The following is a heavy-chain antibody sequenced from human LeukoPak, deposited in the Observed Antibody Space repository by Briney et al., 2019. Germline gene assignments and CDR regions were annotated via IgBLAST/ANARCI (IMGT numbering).Heavy chain of an antibody. D-gene: IGHD3-10*01. J-gene: IGHJ4*02. Sequence: KPSETLSLTCAVSGESFSDYYWTWIRQSPLKGLEWIGEINHSGRTYYNPSLKSRVTISVDTSKNQFSLMPTSMTAADAAVYYCARAQVLWFGKLSVPQSFDHWGQGTLVTVSS. V-gene: IGHV4-34*01. CDR3: ARAQVLWFGKLSVPQSFDH. CDR2: INHSGRT. CDR1: GESFSDYY.